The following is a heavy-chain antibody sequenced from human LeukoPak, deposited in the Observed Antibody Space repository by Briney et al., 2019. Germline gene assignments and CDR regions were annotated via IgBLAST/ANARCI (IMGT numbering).Heavy chain of an antibody. CDR3: GMSGDRVPLQDDVFDV. Sequence: GESLKISCQVSGYGFTSYCIGWVRQMPGKGPEWMGIIYPGDSGPTYSPSFQGQVTISVDKSINTAYLQWSSLQASDTAMYYCGMSGDRVPLQDDVFDVWGQGTMVTVS. J-gene: IGHJ3*01. CDR2: IYPGDSGP. V-gene: IGHV5-51*01. CDR1: GYGFTSYC. D-gene: IGHD1-26*01.